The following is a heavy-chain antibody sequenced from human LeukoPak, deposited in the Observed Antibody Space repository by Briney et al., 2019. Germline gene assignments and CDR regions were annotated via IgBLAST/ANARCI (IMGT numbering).Heavy chain of an antibody. D-gene: IGHD2-15*01. CDR2: INPSAGST. CDR3: AKDLGYCSGGGCLT. CDR1: GYTFINHY. Sequence: ASVKVSCKASGYTFINHYIHWERQAPGQGLEWMGLINPSAGSTTYAQKFQGRVTMTRDMSTRTVYMDLSSLRFEDTAVYYCAKDLGYCSGGGCLTWGQGTLLTVSS. J-gene: IGHJ4*02. V-gene: IGHV1-46*01.